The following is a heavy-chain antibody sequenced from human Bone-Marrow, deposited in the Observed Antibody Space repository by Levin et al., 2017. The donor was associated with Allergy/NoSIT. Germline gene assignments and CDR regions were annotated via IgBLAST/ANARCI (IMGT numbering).Heavy chain of an antibody. Sequence: GGSLRLSCAASGFTFSDYYMSWIRQAPGKGLEWVSDISSTGGTISYADSVKGRFTISRDNAKKSLYLQMNSVRAEDTALYYCVRGGGYSVYNYWGQGALVTVSS. CDR3: VRGGGYSVYNY. J-gene: IGHJ4*02. CDR2: ISSTGGTI. D-gene: IGHD5/OR15-5a*01. CDR1: GFTFSDYY. V-gene: IGHV3-11*01.